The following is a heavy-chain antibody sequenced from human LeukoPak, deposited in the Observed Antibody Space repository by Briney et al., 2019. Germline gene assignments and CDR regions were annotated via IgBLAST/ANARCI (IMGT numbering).Heavy chain of an antibody. CDR3: AKEIYGDSTGGRFHH. D-gene: IGHD4-17*01. Sequence: GGSLRLSCAASGFTFGSYAMTWVRQTPGKGLEWVSRITTSGGKTSYADSVMGRFAISRDNSKNTLYLQMNSLRAEDTAVYYCAKEIYGDSTGGRFHHWGQGTLVIVSS. CDR2: ITTSGGKT. J-gene: IGHJ1*01. CDR1: GFTFGSYA. V-gene: IGHV3-23*01.